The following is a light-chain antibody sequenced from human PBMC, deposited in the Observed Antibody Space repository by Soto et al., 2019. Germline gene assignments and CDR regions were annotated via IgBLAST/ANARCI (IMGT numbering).Light chain of an antibody. CDR1: QSVSSKY. J-gene: IGKJ3*01. V-gene: IGKV3-20*01. CDR3: QQYGSSLFT. Sequence: EIVLTQSPVTLSLSPGERATLSCRASQSVSSKYLAWYQQKPGQAPRVLIYGTSIRASGVPERFSGGGSGTDFTLTITRLEPEDFAVYYCQQYGSSLFTFGPGTKVDFK. CDR2: GTS.